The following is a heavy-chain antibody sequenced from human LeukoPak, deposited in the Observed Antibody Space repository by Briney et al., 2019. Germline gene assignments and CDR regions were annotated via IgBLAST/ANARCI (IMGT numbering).Heavy chain of an antibody. CDR2: ISAYNGNT. V-gene: IGHV1-18*01. CDR3: ARNNIVVVPALHFDY. CDR1: GYTFTSYG. J-gene: IGHJ4*02. D-gene: IGHD2-2*01. Sequence: GASVKVSCKASGYTFTSYGISWVRQAPGQGLEWMGWISAYNGNTNYAQKLQGRVTMTTDTSTSTAYMELRSLRSDDTAVYYCARNNIVVVPALHFDYWGQGTLVTVSS.